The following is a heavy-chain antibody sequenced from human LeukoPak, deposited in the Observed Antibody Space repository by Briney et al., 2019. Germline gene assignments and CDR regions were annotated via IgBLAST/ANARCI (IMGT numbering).Heavy chain of an antibody. V-gene: IGHV3-9*01. Sequence: GGSLRLSCAASGFTFDDYAMHWVRQAPGKGLEWVSGISWNSGSIGYADSVKGRFTISRDNARKSLYLLMNSLRAEDTAVYYCARDFDKWELPFQDAFDIWGQGTMVTVS. J-gene: IGHJ3*02. CDR3: ARDFDKWELPFQDAFDI. CDR2: ISWNSGSI. CDR1: GFTFDDYA. D-gene: IGHD1-26*01.